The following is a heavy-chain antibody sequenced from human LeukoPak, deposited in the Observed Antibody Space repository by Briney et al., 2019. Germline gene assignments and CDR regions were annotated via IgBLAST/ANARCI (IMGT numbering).Heavy chain of an antibody. J-gene: IGHJ4*02. D-gene: IGHD2-15*01. CDR1: GYTFTGYY. CDR3: VRIYCSGGSCYSFDX. V-gene: IGHV1-2*02. CDR2: INPNSGGT. Sequence: ASVKVSCKASGYTFTGYYIHWGRQAPGQGLEWMGWINPNSGGTNYAQKFQGRVTMTRDTSLSTAYMELSRLRSDDTALYYCVRIYCSGGSCYSFDXWGQGTLVTVS.